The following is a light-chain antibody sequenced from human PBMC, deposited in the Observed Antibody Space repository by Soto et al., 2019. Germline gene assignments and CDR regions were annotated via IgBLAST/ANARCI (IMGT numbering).Light chain of an antibody. CDR1: GSDVGVYNY. CDR2: DVT. CDR3: CSYTTTSTYV. Sequence: QSALPQLPSCSGSPGHSIAISCTGTGSDVGVYNYVSWYQQNPGKAPKLMIYDVTNRPSGVSNRFSGSKSGNTASLTIAGLQAEDEADYYCCSYTTTSTYVFGSGTKVTVL. V-gene: IGLV2-14*01. J-gene: IGLJ1*01.